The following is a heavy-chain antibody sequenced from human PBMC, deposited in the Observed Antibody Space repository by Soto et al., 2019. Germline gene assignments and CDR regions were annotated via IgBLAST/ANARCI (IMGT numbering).Heavy chain of an antibody. CDR3: ARDRDDYGDYGY. D-gene: IGHD4-17*01. V-gene: IGHV3-48*01. Sequence: PGGSLRLSCAASGFTFSSYSMNWVRQAPGKGLEWLSYISSSSSTIYYADSVKGRFTISRDNAKNSLYLQMNSLRAEDTAVYYCARDRDDYGDYGYWGQGTRVTVSS. CDR1: GFTFSSYS. J-gene: IGHJ1*01. CDR2: ISSSSSTI.